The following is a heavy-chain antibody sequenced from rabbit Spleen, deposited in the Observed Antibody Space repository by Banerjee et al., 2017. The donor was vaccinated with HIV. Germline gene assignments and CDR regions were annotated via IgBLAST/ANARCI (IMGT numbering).Heavy chain of an antibody. Sequence: QQQLVESGGGLVQPEGSLTLTCTASGFSFSSSDYMCWVRQAPGKGLEWISCIAGSGSGFTYSATWATGRFTCSKTSSTTVTLQMTSLTVADTATYFCARDLDGVIGWNFGWWGQGTLVTVS. CDR3: ARDLDGVIGWNFGW. D-gene: IGHD4-1*01. J-gene: IGHJ6*01. V-gene: IGHV1S45*01. CDR2: IAGSGSGFT. CDR1: GFSFSSSDY.